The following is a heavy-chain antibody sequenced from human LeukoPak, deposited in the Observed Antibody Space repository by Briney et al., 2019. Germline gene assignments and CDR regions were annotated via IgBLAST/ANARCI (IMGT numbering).Heavy chain of an antibody. V-gene: IGHV4-59*01. D-gene: IGHD3-10*01. CDR2: VSYRGST. CDR1: GDSISSYY. CDR3: ARGGYYGSGNDFRFDP. Sequence: PSETLSLNCTVSGDSISSYYWTWIRQPPGKTLEWIAYVSYRGSTNYNPSLKSRVTISVGTSKNLFSLELSSVTAADTAVYYCARGGYYGSGNDFRFDPWGQGTLVTVSS. J-gene: IGHJ5*02.